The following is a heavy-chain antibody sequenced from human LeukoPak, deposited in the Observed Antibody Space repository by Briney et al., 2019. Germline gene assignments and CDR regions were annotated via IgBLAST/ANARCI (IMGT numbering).Heavy chain of an antibody. J-gene: IGHJ4*02. CDR3: ARHDSFIPY. CDR2: ISDTGRRT. D-gene: IGHD3-16*02. CDR1: GFTFSDYA. V-gene: IGHV3-23*01. Sequence: GGSLRLSCAASGFTFSDYAMSWVRQAAGKGLEWVSGISDTGRRTYYTDSVQGRFTISRDESKKTVYLLMNTLRAEDTAVYFCARHDSFIPYWGQGTLVTIS.